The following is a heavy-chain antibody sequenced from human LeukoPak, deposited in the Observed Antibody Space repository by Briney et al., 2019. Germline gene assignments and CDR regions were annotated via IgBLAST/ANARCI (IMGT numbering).Heavy chain of an antibody. CDR1: GGSISSSSYY. CDR3: ARCEVEYSSSWDDYFYMDV. D-gene: IGHD6-6*01. J-gene: IGHJ6*03. V-gene: IGHV4-39*01. Sequence: SETLSLTCIVSGGSISSSSYYWGWIRQSPGRRLEWIGSISYSGSTYDNPSLKSRVTMSIDTSKNRFSLKVRSVTAADTAVYYCARCEVEYSSSWDDYFYMDVWGKGTTVTVSS. CDR2: ISYSGST.